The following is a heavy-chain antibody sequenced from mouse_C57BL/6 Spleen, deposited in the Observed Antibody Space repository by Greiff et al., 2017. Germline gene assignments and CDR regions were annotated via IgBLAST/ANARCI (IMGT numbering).Heavy chain of an antibody. Sequence: VQLQQSGPELVKPGASVKISCKASGYSFTDYNMNWVKQSNGKSLEWIGVINPNYGTTSYNKKFKGKATLTVDQSSSTAYMPLNSLTTEDSAVYYGARDVDYYDYDGPYYYAMDYWGQGTSVTVSS. CDR3: ARDVDYYDYDGPYYYAMDY. CDR2: INPNYGTT. V-gene: IGHV1-39*01. D-gene: IGHD2-4*01. CDR1: GYSFTDYN. J-gene: IGHJ4*01.